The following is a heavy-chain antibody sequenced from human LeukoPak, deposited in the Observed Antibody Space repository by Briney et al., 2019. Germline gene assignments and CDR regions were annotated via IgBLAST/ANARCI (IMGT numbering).Heavy chain of an antibody. V-gene: IGHV3-74*01. CDR1: GFTFSSYW. J-gene: IGHJ6*02. CDR2: INSDGSST. Sequence: GGSLRLSCAASGFTFSSYWMHWVRQAPGRGLVWVSRINSDGSSTSYADSVKGRFTISRDNAKNTLYLQMNSLRAEDTAVYYCARGGSSGWEVYGMDVWGQGTTVTVSS. D-gene: IGHD6-19*01. CDR3: ARGGSSGWEVYGMDV.